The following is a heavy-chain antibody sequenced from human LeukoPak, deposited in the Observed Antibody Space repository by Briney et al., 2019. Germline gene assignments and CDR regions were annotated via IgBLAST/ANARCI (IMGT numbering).Heavy chain of an antibody. CDR1: GFIFDDYA. CDR2: ISWNSGSK. V-gene: IGHV3-9*01. Sequence: GGSLRLSCAASGFIFDDYAMHWVRQAPGKGLEWVSGISWNSGSKGYADSVKGRFTISRDSAKNSLYLQMNNLRPEDTALYYCAKGGASWSTGDYYYYGMDVWGQGTTVTVSS. D-gene: IGHD3-16*01. J-gene: IGHJ6*02. CDR3: AKGGASWSTGDYYYYGMDV.